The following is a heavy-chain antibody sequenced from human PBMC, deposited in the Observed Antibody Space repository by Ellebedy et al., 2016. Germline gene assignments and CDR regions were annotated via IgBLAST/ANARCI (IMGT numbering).Heavy chain of an antibody. D-gene: IGHD3-10*01. CDR3: ALFGENGRAFGP. CDR1: GGSFSGFY. V-gene: IGHV4-34*01. Sequence: SETLSLXCAVYGGSFSGFYWSWIRQPPGKGLEWIAEINHSESSRHNPSLKSRVTISIDTSKNQFSLNLNSVTAADTAVYYCALFGENGRAFGPWGQGTLVAVSS. J-gene: IGHJ5*02. CDR2: INHSESS.